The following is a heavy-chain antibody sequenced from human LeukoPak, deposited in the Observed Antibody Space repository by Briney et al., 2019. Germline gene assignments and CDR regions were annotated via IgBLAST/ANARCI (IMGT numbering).Heavy chain of an antibody. CDR3: AKDKTYYYSL. CDR1: GFTFSSYG. D-gene: IGHD3-10*01. V-gene: IGHV3-30*02. J-gene: IGHJ3*01. CDR2: IRYDGSNK. Sequence: PGGSLRLSCAGSGFTFSSYGMHWVRQAPGKGLEWVAFIRYDGSNKYYADSVKGRFTISRDNSKNTLYLQMNSLRAEDTAVYYCAKDKTYYYSLWGQGTMVTVSS.